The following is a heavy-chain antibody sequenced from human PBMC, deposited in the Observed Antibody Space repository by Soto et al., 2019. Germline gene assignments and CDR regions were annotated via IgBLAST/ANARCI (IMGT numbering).Heavy chain of an antibody. CDR2: ISYDGSNK. V-gene: IGHV3-30-3*01. Sequence: VAVISYDGSNKYYADSVKGRFTISRDNSKNTLYLQMNSLRAEDTAVYYCARDKIRAAADTFDYWGQGTLVTVSS. D-gene: IGHD6-13*01. CDR3: ARDKIRAAADTFDY. J-gene: IGHJ4*02.